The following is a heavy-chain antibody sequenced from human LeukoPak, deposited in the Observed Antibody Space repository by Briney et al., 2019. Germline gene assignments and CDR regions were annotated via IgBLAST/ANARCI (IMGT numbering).Heavy chain of an antibody. V-gene: IGHV5-51*01. CDR2: IYPGDSET. CDR3: ARRVGTQYYFDN. J-gene: IGHJ4*02. CDR1: GYTFTNFW. D-gene: IGHD7-27*01. Sequence: GESLKISCKASGYTFTNFWIGWVRQMPGKGLEWMGIIYPGDSETRYSPSFQGQVTISADKSISTAYLQWSSLKASDTAMYYCARRVGTQYYFDNWGQGTLVTVSS.